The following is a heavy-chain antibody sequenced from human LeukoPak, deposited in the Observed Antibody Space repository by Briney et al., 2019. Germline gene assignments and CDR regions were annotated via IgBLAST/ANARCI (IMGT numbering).Heavy chain of an antibody. D-gene: IGHD2-15*01. CDR2: INTCNGNT. Sequence: ASVKVSCKASGYTFSSYGFSWVRQAPRQGLEWMGWINTCNGNTDYVQKFQGRVTMTTDTSTSTAYMEVRSLRSDDTAVYYCARGTLDAFDIWGQGTMVSVSS. V-gene: IGHV1-18*01. CDR1: GYTFSSYG. J-gene: IGHJ3*02. CDR3: ARGTLDAFDI.